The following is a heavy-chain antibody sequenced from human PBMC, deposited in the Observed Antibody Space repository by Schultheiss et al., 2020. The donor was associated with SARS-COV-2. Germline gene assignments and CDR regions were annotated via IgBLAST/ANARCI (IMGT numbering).Heavy chain of an antibody. CDR1: GGSISSYY. CDR2: IYYSGST. V-gene: IGHV4-59*12. CDR3: ASHRTAAAGSGSFDY. J-gene: IGHJ4*02. Sequence: GSLRLSCTVSGGSISSYYWSWIRQPPGKGLEWIGYIYYSGSTNYNPSLKSRVTISVDTSKNQFSLKLSSVTAADTAVYYCASHRTAAAGSGSFDYWGQGTLVTVSS. D-gene: IGHD6-13*01.